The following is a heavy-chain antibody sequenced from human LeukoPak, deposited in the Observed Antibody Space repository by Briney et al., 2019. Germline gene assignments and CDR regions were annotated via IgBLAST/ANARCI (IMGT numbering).Heavy chain of an antibody. V-gene: IGHV3-53*01. CDR3: ARDWND. J-gene: IGHJ4*02. Sequence: GGSLRLSCAASGFTFKTHAMSWVRQAPGKGLEWVSVIYSGGSTYYADSVKGRFTISRDNSKNTLYLQMNSLRAEDTAVYYCARDWNDWGQGTLVTVSS. CDR2: IYSGGST. CDR1: GFTFKTHA. D-gene: IGHD1-1*01.